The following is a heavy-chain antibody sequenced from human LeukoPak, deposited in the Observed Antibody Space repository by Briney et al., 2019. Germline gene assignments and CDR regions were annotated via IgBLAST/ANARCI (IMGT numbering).Heavy chain of an antibody. J-gene: IGHJ4*02. Sequence: GGSLRLSCAASGFTFSSYWMSWVRQAPGKGLEWVANIKQDGSEKYYVDSVKGRFTISRDNAKNSLYLQMNSLRAEDTAVYYCARGWFIATAGTTYFDYWGQGTLVTVSS. CDR3: ARGWFIATAGTTYFDY. CDR2: IKQDGSEK. CDR1: GFTFSSYW. V-gene: IGHV3-7*01. D-gene: IGHD6-13*01.